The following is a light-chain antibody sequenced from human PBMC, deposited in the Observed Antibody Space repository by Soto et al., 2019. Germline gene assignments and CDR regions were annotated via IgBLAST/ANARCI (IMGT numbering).Light chain of an antibody. V-gene: IGLV1-44*01. J-gene: IGLJ3*02. CDR1: SSNIGSNT. CDR2: SNN. Sequence: QSVLTQPPSASGTPGQRVTISCSGSSSNIGSNTVNWYQQLPGTAPKLLIYSNNQRPSGVPDRFSGSKSGTSASLAISGLQSEDEADYYCVAWDDSLNVNWVFGGGTKLTVL. CDR3: VAWDDSLNVNWV.